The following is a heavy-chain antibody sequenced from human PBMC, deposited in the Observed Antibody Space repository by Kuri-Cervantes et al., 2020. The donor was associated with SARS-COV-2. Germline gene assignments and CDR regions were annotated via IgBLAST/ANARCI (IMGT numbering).Heavy chain of an antibody. J-gene: IGHJ4*02. Sequence: GGSLRLSCAASGFTFNRYSMNWVRQAPGKGLEWVSSISSSNNYIYYADSVKGRFTISRDNAKNSLYLQMSSLRAEDTAVYYCARDLRLGKSLDYWGQGTLVTVSS. D-gene: IGHD7-27*01. V-gene: IGHV3-21*01. CDR2: ISSSNNYI. CDR3: ARDLRLGKSLDY. CDR1: GFTFNRYS.